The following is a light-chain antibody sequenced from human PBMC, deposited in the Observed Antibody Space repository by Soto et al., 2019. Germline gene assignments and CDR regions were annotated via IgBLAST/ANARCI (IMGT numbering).Light chain of an antibody. V-gene: IGLV2-14*01. CDR2: EVS. J-gene: IGLJ1*01. CDR3: SSYTSSSTNYV. CDR1: SSDVAGYNY. Sequence: QSVLTQPASVSGSPGQSITISCTGTSSDVAGYNYVSWYQQHPGKAPKLMIYEVSNRPSGVSNRFSGSKSGNTASLTISGLQAEDEADYYCSSYTSSSTNYVFGTGTKLTVL.